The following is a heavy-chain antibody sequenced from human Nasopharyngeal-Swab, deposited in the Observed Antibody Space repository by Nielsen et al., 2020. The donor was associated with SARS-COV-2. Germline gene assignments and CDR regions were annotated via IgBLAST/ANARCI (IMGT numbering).Heavy chain of an antibody. CDR2: ISYDGSNK. V-gene: IGHV3-30*03. J-gene: IGHJ6*02. Sequence: GGSLRLSCAASGFTFSSYGMHWVRQAPGKGLEWVAVISYDGSNKYYANSVKGRFTISRDNSKNTLYLQMNGLRAEDTAVYYCARDGLDYDFWSAYFMDVWGQGTTVTVSS. CDR3: ARDGLDYDFWSAYFMDV. CDR1: GFTFSSYG. D-gene: IGHD3-3*01.